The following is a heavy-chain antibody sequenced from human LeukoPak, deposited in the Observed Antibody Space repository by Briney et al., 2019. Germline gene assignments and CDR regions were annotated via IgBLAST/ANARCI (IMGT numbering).Heavy chain of an antibody. Sequence: GGSLRLSCAASGFTFSSYEMNWVRQAPGKGLEWVSYISSSGSTTYYADSVKGRFTISRDNAKNSLYLQMNSLRAEDTAVYYCERGLVATIAPFDYWGQGTLVTVSS. CDR3: ERGLVATIAPFDY. V-gene: IGHV3-48*03. D-gene: IGHD5-12*01. CDR2: ISSSGSTT. CDR1: GFTFSSYE. J-gene: IGHJ4*02.